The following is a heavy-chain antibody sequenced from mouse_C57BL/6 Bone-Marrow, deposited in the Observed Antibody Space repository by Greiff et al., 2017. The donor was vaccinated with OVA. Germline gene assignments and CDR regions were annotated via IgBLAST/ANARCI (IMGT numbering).Heavy chain of an antibody. CDR2: INPNNGGT. J-gene: IGHJ4*01. D-gene: IGHD1-1*01. CDR1: GYTFTDYN. Sequence: VQLQHSGPELVKPGASVKIPCKASGYTFTDYNMDWVKQSHGKSLEWIGDINPNNGGTIYNQKFKGKATLTVDKSSSTAYMELRSLTSEDTAVYYCARRITTVGDYYAMDYWGQGTSVTVSS. V-gene: IGHV1-18*01. CDR3: ARRITTVGDYYAMDY.